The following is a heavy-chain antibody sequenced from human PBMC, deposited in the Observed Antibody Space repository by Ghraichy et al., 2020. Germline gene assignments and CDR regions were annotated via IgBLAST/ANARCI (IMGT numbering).Heavy chain of an antibody. CDR2: ISAYNGNT. CDR3: ARLRITIFGVVIWDDAFDI. D-gene: IGHD3-3*01. J-gene: IGHJ3*02. CDR1: GYTFTTYG. Sequence: ASVKVSCKASGYTFTTYGISWVRQAPGQGLEWMGWISAYNGNTNYAQKLQGRVTMTTDTSTSTAYMELRSLRSDDTAVYYCARLRITIFGVVIWDDAFDIWGQGTMVTVSS. V-gene: IGHV1-18*01.